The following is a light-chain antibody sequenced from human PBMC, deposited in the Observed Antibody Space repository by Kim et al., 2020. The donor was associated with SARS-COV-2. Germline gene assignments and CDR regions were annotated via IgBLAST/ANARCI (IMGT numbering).Light chain of an antibody. V-gene: IGKV1-5*01. Sequence: GDNVPFTCQAGQTILNWLAWYQQKAGTAPTLLFYDASSLESAVPSRFNGSGSRTEFTHTIRGLQPDDVATYYCQQCNSYSETFGQGPKREL. CDR3: QQCNSYSET. CDR1: QTILNW. CDR2: DAS. J-gene: IGKJ2*01.